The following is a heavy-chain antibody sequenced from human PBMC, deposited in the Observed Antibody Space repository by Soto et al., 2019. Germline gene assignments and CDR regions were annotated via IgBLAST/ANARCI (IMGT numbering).Heavy chain of an antibody. CDR1: GYTFASYG. CDR2: ISAYNGNT. V-gene: IGHV1-18*01. CDR3: AREQSYSSGWYWFEP. D-gene: IGHD6-19*01. Sequence: ASVKVSCKASGYTFASYGISWVRRAPGQGLEWMGWISAYNGNTNYAQKLQGRVTMTTDTSTSTAYMELRSLRSDDTAVYYCAREQSYSSGWYWFEPWGQGTLVTVPS. J-gene: IGHJ5*02.